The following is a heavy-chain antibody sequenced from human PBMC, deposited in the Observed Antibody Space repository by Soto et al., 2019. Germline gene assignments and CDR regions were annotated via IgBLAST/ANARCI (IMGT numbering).Heavy chain of an antibody. D-gene: IGHD5-18*01. CDR2: ISIYNGNT. J-gene: IGHJ4*02. V-gene: IGHV1-18*01. Sequence: QVQLVQSGAEVKKPGASVKVSCKASGYTFTNYGITWVRQAPGQGLEWMGWISIYNGNTVYAQMLQGRVTMTTDTSTSTAYMELRSLRSDDTAVYYCARVDSTMVFPPDMYWGQGTLVTVSS. CDR3: ARVDSTMVFPPDMY. CDR1: GYTFTNYG.